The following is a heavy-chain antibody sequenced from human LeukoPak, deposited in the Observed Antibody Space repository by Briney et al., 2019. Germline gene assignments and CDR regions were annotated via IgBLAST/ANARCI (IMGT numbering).Heavy chain of an antibody. CDR1: GGSIRSSYYY. CDR2: INHSGST. CDR3: ASLVGYCSSTSCYKGYYFDY. J-gene: IGHJ4*02. D-gene: IGHD2-2*02. V-gene: IGHV4-39*07. Sequence: SETLSLTCTVSGGSIRSSYYYWSWIRQPPGKGLEWIGEINHSGSTNYNPSLKSRVTISVDTSKNQFSLKLSSVTAADTAVYYCASLVGYCSSTSCYKGYYFDYWGQGTLVTVSS.